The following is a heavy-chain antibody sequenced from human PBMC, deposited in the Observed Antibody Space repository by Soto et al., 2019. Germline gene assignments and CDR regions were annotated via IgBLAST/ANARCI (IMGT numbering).Heavy chain of an antibody. V-gene: IGHV1-18*01. J-gene: IGHJ2*01. D-gene: IGHD3-9*01. Sequence: QVQLVQSGAEVKKPGASVKVSCKASGYTFTSYGISWVRQAPGQGLEWMGWISAYNGNTNYAQKLQGRVTMTTDTSTSTAYMDLRSLRSDDTAVYYCARAYYDILTGYFNWYFDLWGRGTLVTVSS. CDR1: GYTFTSYG. CDR3: ARAYYDILTGYFNWYFDL. CDR2: ISAYNGNT.